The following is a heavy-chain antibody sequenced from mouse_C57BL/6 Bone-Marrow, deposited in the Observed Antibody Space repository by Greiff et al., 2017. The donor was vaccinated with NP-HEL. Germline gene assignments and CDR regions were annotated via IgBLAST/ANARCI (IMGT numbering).Heavy chain of an antibody. Sequence: QVQLQQPGAELVKPGASVKMSCKASGYTFTSYWITWVKQRPGQGLEWIGDIYPGRGSTNYNEKFKSKATLTVDTSSSTAYMQLSSLTSEDSAVYYCARRDGYSSYWYFDVWGTGTTVTVSS. J-gene: IGHJ1*03. V-gene: IGHV1-55*01. CDR1: GYTFTSYW. CDR2: IYPGRGST. D-gene: IGHD2-3*01. CDR3: ARRDGYSSYWYFDV.